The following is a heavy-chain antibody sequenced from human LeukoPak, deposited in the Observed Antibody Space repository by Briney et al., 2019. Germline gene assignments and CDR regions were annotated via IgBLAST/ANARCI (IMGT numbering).Heavy chain of an antibody. CDR2: ISGSGGST. Sequence: PGGSLRLSCAASGFTLSNYWMHWVRQAPGKGLEWVSAISGSGGSTYYADSVKGRFTISRDNSKNTLYLQMNSLRAEDTAVYYCAKSRAVAGPFDYWGQGTLVTVSS. CDR1: GFTLSNYW. D-gene: IGHD6-19*01. V-gene: IGHV3-23*01. CDR3: AKSRAVAGPFDY. J-gene: IGHJ4*02.